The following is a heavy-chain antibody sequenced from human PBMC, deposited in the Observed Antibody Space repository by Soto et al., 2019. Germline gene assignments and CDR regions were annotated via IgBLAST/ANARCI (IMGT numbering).Heavy chain of an antibody. D-gene: IGHD2-15*01. J-gene: IGHJ3*02. CDR2: TSSDGSKK. V-gene: IGHV3-30*18. CDR1: GFIFSGYG. Sequence: QVQLVESGGGVVQPGRSLRLSCAASGFIFSGYGMDWVRQAPGKGLEWVAVTSSDGSKKYYADSVKGRFTISRDNSKNTLYLHMNSLRVEDTAVYYCAKDTVGRVNAFEIWGQGTMVTVSS. CDR3: AKDTVGRVNAFEI.